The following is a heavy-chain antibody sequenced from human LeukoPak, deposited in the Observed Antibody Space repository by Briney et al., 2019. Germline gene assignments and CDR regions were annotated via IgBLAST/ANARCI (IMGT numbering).Heavy chain of an antibody. Sequence: HPGRSLRLSCAASGFTFSSYGMHWVRQAPGKGLEWVAVISYDGSNKYYADSVKGRFTISRDNSKNTLYLQMNSLRAEDTAVYYCAYMVGSSSNLPFDYWGQGTLVTVSS. D-gene: IGHD6-13*01. CDR1: GFTFSSYG. CDR2: ISYDGSNK. CDR3: AYMVGSSSNLPFDY. J-gene: IGHJ4*02. V-gene: IGHV3-30*03.